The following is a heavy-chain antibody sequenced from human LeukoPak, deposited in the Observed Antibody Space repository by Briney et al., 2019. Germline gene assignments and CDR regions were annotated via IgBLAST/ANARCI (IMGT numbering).Heavy chain of an antibody. D-gene: IGHD6-13*01. J-gene: IGHJ3*02. CDR2: IYYSGST. CDR3: ARDIKSSSWPGVDAFDI. Sequence: SETLSLTCTVSGGSISSSSYYWGWIRQPPGTGLEWIGSIYYSGSTYYNPSLKSRVTISVDTSKNQFSLKLSSVTAADTAVYYCARDIKSSSWPGVDAFDIWGQGTMVTVSS. V-gene: IGHV4-39*07. CDR1: GGSISSSSYY.